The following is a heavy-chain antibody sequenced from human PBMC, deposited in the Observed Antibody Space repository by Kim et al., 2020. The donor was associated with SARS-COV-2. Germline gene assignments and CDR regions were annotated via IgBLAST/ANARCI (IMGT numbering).Heavy chain of an antibody. D-gene: IGHD6-13*01. J-gene: IGHJ6*02. CDR1: GYTLTELS. V-gene: IGHV1-24*01. CDR2: FDPEDGET. Sequence: ASVKVSCKVSGYTLTELSMHWVRQAPGKGLEWMGGFDPEDGETIYAQKFQGRVTMTEDTSTDTAYMELSSLTSEDTAVYYCATALGIAAAGNTPNNYYYYCGRDVWGQGNTVTVSS. CDR3: ATALGIAAAGNTPNNYYYYCGRDV.